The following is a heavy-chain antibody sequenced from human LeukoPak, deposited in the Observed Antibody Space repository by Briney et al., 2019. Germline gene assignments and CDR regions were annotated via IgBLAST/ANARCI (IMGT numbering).Heavy chain of an antibody. D-gene: IGHD1-1*01. J-gene: IGHJ4*02. CDR1: GGSISSGGYY. Sequence: SQTLSLTCTVSGGSISSGGYYWSWIRQPPGKGLEWIGYIYHSGSTYYNPSLKSRVTISVDRSKNQFSLKLSSVTAADTAVYYCARDGTGFLHLAFWGQGILVTVSS. V-gene: IGHV4-30-2*01. CDR2: IYHSGST. CDR3: ARDGTGFLHLAF.